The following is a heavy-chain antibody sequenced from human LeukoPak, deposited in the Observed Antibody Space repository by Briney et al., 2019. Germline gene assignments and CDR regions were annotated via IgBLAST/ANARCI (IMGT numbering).Heavy chain of an antibody. Sequence: GGSLRLSCAASGFTFSSYEMNWVRQAPGKGLEWVSYISSSGSTIYYADSVKGRFTISRDNAKNSLYLQMNSLRAEDAAVYYCARASPYSSGWSFDYWGQGTLVTVSS. J-gene: IGHJ4*02. D-gene: IGHD6-19*01. CDR3: ARASPYSSGWSFDY. V-gene: IGHV3-48*03. CDR2: ISSSGSTI. CDR1: GFTFSSYE.